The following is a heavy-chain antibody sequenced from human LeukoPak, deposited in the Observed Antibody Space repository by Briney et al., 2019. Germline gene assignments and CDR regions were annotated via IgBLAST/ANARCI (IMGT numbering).Heavy chain of an antibody. CDR1: GYTFTSYG. CDR3: ARTYYYDSSGWPHDY. Sequence: ASVKVSCKASGYTFTSYGISWVRQAPGQGLEWMGWIGAYNGNTNYAQKLQGRVTMTTDTSTSTAYMELRSLRSDDTAVYYCARTYYYDSSGWPHDYWGQGTLVTVSS. D-gene: IGHD3-22*01. V-gene: IGHV1-18*01. CDR2: IGAYNGNT. J-gene: IGHJ4*02.